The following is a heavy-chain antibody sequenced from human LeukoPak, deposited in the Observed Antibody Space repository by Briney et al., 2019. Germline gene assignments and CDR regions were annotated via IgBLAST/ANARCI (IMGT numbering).Heavy chain of an antibody. J-gene: IGHJ4*02. CDR2: IYYSGST. Sequence: PSETLSLTCTVSGGSISSYYWSWIRQPPGKGLEWIGYIYYSGSTNYNPSLKGRVTVSVDTSTHQFSLKLSSVTAADTAVYYCARASYSSSWYYFDYWGQGTLVTVSS. CDR3: ARASYSSSWYYFDY. D-gene: IGHD6-13*01. V-gene: IGHV4-59*01. CDR1: GGSISSYY.